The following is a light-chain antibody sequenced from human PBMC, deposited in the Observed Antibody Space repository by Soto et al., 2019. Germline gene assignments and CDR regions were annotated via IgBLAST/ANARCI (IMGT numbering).Light chain of an antibody. CDR3: QQYYSTPQT. J-gene: IGKJ1*01. V-gene: IGKV4-1*01. CDR2: WAS. Sequence: DIVMTQSPDSLAVSLGERATINCKSSQSVLYSSNNKNYLAWYQQKPGQAPKLLIYWASTRESGVPDRFSGSGSGTYFTLTISSLQAEDVSVYYCQQYYSTPQTFGQGTKVEIK. CDR1: QSVLYSSNNKNY.